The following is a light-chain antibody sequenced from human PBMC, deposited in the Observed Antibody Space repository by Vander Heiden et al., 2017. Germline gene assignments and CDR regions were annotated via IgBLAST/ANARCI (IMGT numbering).Light chain of an antibody. V-gene: IGKV1-27*01. CDR2: AAS. J-gene: IGKJ3*01. CDR1: QGISNY. Sequence: TDSPSTLSECRGDRVPIACGASQGISNYLAWYQQKPGKVPRLLIYAASTLQAGVPARFSGSGSGTDFTLTISSLEPEDVATYYCQKYTSAPRTFGPGTKVDI. CDR3: QKYTSAPRT.